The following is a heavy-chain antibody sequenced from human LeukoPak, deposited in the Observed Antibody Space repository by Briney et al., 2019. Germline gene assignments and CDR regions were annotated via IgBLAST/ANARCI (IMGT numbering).Heavy chain of an antibody. Sequence: PSETLSLTCAVSGYSISSASYWGWIRQPPGKGLEWIGNIYHSGSPYYNPSLKNRVTISVDTSKNQFSLKLSSVTAADTAVYYCARPISSQGYFGVVIDWGQGTLVTVSS. CDR1: GYSISSASY. V-gene: IGHV4-38-2*01. J-gene: IGHJ4*02. CDR2: IYHSGSP. D-gene: IGHD3-3*01. CDR3: ARPISSQGYFGVVID.